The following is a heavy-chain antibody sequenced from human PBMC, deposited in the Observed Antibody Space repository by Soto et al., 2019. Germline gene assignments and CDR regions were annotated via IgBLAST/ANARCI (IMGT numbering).Heavy chain of an antibody. J-gene: IGHJ5*02. CDR1: GFTFSGSA. Sequence: GESLKISCAASGFTFSGSAMHWVRQASGKGLEWVGRIRGKANSYATAYAASVKGRFTISRDDSKNTAYLQMNSLKTEDTAVYYCTRHSYYYDSSGYYYDWFDPWGQGTLVTVSS. V-gene: IGHV3-73*01. CDR2: IRGKANSYAT. D-gene: IGHD3-22*01. CDR3: TRHSYYYDSSGYYYDWFDP.